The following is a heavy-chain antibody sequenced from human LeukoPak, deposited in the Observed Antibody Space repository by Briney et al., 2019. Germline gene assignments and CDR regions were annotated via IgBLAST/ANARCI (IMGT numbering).Heavy chain of an antibody. CDR3: ARDYDSSGAIDY. D-gene: IGHD3-22*01. CDR1: GYTFTNFG. CDR2: LSTNSGNT. V-gene: IGHV1-18*01. J-gene: IGHJ4*02. Sequence: ASVKVSCKASGYTFTNFGISWVRQAPGQGLEWMGWLSTNSGNTNYAQKLQGRVTMTTDTSTTTAYMELRSLRSDDTAVYYCARDYDSSGAIDYWGQGTPVTVSP.